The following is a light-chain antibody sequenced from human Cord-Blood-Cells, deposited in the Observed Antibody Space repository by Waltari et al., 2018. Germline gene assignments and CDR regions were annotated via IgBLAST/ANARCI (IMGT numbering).Light chain of an antibody. Sequence: SYELTQPPSVSVSPGQTVSITCSGAKSGDKYACWYQQKPGQSPLLVIYQDSKRPSGIPERFSGSNSGNTATLTISGTQAMDEADYYCQAWDSSTYVFGTGTKVTVL. CDR3: QAWDSSTYV. V-gene: IGLV3-1*01. CDR2: QDS. CDR1: KSGDKY. J-gene: IGLJ1*01.